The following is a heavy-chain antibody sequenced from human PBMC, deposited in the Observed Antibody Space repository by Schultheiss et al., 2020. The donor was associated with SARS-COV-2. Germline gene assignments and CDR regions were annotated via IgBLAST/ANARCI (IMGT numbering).Heavy chain of an antibody. CDR1: GGTFSSYA. CDR2: INPNSGGT. V-gene: IGHV1-18*01. J-gene: IGHJ6*02. Sequence: ASVKVSCKASGGTFSSYAISWVRQAPGQGLEWMGRINPNSGGTNYAQKFQGRVTMTTDTSTSTAYMELRSLRSDDTAVYYCARVIEYSSSYMRFGAYYYYGMDVWGQGTTVTVSS. CDR3: ARVIEYSSSYMRFGAYYYYGMDV. D-gene: IGHD6-6*01.